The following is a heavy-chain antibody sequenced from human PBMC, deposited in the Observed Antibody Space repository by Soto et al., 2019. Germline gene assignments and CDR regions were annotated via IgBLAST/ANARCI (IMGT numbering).Heavy chain of an antibody. J-gene: IGHJ4*02. CDR1: GGSISSSSYY. V-gene: IGHV4-39*01. CDR2: IYYSGST. CDR3: AIGSSWPFDY. Sequence: SETLSLTCTVSGGSISSSSYYWGWIRQPPGKGLEWIGSIYYSGSTYYNPSLKSRVTISVDTSKNQFSLKLSSVTAADTAVYYCAIGSSWPFDYSGQGTLVTVSS. D-gene: IGHD6-13*01.